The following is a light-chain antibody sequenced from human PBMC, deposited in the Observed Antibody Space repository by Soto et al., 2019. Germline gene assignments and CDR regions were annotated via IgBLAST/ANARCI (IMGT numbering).Light chain of an antibody. CDR3: SSYTSSSKV. V-gene: IGLV2-14*01. CDR2: DVR. J-gene: IGLJ3*02. CDR1: SSDVGGYNY. Sequence: QSVLTQPASVSGSPGQSITISCTGTSSDVGGYNYVSWYQQHPGKAPKLMIYDVRNRPSGVSNRFSGSKSVNTASLTISGLQAEDEADYYCSSYTSSSKVFGGGTKLTVL.